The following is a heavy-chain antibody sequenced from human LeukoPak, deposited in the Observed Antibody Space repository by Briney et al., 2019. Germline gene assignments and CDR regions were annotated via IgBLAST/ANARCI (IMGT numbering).Heavy chain of an antibody. V-gene: IGHV4-4*09. CDR2: IYTSGST. CDR1: GGSISSYY. J-gene: IGHJ4*02. Sequence: PSETLSLTCTVSGGSISSYYWSWTRQPPGKGLEWIGYIYTSGSTNYNPSLKSRVTISVDTSKNQFSLKLSSVTAADTAVYYCVAGEFGELFFDYWGQGTLVTVSS. D-gene: IGHD3-10*01. CDR3: VAGEFGELFFDY.